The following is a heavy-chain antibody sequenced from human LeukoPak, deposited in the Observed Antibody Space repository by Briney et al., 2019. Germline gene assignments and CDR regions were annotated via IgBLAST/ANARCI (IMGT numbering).Heavy chain of an antibody. V-gene: IGHV3-23*01. CDR3: AKDIFRWSLDY. J-gene: IGHJ4*02. Sequence: GSLRLSCAASGFNLGGNAMAWVRQAPGKGLEWVSAIEGSNDNTHYADPVRGRFTVSRDTSKSTLFLQMNSLRAEDTATYFCAKDIFRWSLDYWGQGALVTVSS. D-gene: IGHD2-21*01. CDR2: IEGSNDNT. CDR1: GFNLGGNA.